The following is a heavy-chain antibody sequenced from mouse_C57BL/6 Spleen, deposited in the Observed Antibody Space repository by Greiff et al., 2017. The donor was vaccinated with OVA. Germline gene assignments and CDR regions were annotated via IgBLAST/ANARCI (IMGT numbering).Heavy chain of an antibody. J-gene: IGHJ1*03. D-gene: IGHD2-4*01. CDR3: ARSDDYDWYFDV. Sequence: VHVKQSGPVLVKPGASVKMSCKASGYTFTDYYMNWVKQSHGKSLEWIGVINPYNGGTSYNQKFKGKATLTVDKSSSTAYMELNSLTSEDSAVYDCARSDDYDWYFDVWGTGTTVTVSS. CDR2: INPYNGGT. CDR1: GYTFTDYY. V-gene: IGHV1-19*01.